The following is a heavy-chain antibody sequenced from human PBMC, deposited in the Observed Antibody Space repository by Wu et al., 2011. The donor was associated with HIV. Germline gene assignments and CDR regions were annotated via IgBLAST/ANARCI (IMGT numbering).Heavy chain of an antibody. D-gene: IGHD2-21*01. CDR1: GSTFNSYG. V-gene: IGHV1-69*06. CDR2: IIPIFGTA. CDR3: ARDFGGDGDS. J-gene: IGHJ4*02. Sequence: QVQLVQSGAAVKKPGSSVKVSCKASGSTFNSYGITWVRQAPGQGLEWMGGIIPIFGTANYAQKFQGRVTITADKSTSTAYMELSSLRSEDTAMYYCARDFGGDGDSWGQGTLVTVSS.